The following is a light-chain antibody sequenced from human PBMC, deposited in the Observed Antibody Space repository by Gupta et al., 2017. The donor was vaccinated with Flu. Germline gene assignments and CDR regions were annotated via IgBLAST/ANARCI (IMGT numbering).Light chain of an antibody. CDR3: QHYRHWPL. Sequence: PATLSVTSGARGTLSCRGSESVSSNFAWYTRKPGQPPRLLIYGASNRAAGVPARFSGSGSGTDFTLTISSLQSEDSAIYDCQHYRHWPLFGQGTRLEVK. J-gene: IGKJ2*01. CDR2: GAS. CDR1: ESVSSN. V-gene: IGKV3-15*01.